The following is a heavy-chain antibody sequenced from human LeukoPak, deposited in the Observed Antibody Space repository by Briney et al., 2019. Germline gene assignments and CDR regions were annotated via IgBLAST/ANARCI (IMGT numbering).Heavy chain of an antibody. D-gene: IGHD3-16*02. CDR1: GFTFNKYW. V-gene: IGHV3-7*03. Sequence: PGGSLRLSCATSGFTFNKYWMSWARQAPGKGLEWVANIRQDGREKYYLDSVRGRFTISRDNARTSVYLQMNSLRAEDTAVYYCARAMFGGVIGKFDYWGQGSLVTVSS. CDR2: IRQDGREK. J-gene: IGHJ4*02. CDR3: ARAMFGGVIGKFDY.